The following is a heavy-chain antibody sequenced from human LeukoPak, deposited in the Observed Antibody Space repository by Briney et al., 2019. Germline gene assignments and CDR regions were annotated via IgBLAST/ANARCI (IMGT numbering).Heavy chain of an antibody. CDR2: IIPIFGTA. Sequence: ASVKVSCKASGGTFSGYAISWVRQAPGQGLEWMGGIIPIFGTANYAQKFQGRVTITTDESTSTAYMELSSLRSEDTAVYYCARGAAARLDDAFDIWGQGTMVTVSS. CDR3: ARGAAARLDDAFDI. V-gene: IGHV1-69*05. D-gene: IGHD6-13*01. J-gene: IGHJ3*02. CDR1: GGTFSGYA.